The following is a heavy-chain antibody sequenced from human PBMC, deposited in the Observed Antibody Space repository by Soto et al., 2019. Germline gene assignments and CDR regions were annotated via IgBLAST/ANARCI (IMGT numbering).Heavy chain of an antibody. J-gene: IGHJ4*02. CDR2: VSIGGST. Sequence: DVQLLESGGGLVQPEGSLRLSCAASGFTFSSYAMGWVRQGPGTGLEWVAVVSIGGSTHYADSGRGRFTISRDTSKNTLSLQMNSLTAEDTAVYFCAKRRGAGGHFDYWGQGALVTVSS. D-gene: IGHD2-15*01. V-gene: IGHV3-23*01. CDR1: GFTFSSYA. CDR3: AKRRGAGGHFDY.